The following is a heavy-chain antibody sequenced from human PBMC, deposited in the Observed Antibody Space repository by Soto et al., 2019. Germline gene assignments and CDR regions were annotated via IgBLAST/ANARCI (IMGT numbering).Heavy chain of an antibody. CDR3: AKGPRGVDTSY. D-gene: IGHD5-12*01. Sequence: EVQLLESGGGMVQPGGSLRVSCAASGFTFSTYAMGWVRQAPGKGLEWVSAISGSGASTYYADSVKGRFTISRDNSKNTLYLQINSLRAEDTAVYYCAKGPRGVDTSYWGQGTLVTVSS. CDR2: ISGSGAST. CDR1: GFTFSTYA. V-gene: IGHV3-23*01. J-gene: IGHJ4*02.